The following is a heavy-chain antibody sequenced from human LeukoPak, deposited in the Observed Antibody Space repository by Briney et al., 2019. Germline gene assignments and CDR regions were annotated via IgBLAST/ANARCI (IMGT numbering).Heavy chain of an antibody. V-gene: IGHV3-11*06. D-gene: IGHD2-15*01. CDR3: ARVGYCSGGSCYPDALDI. Sequence: GRSLRLSCAASGFTFSDYYMSWIRQAPGKGLEWVSYISSSSSYTNYADSVKGRFTISRDNAKNSLYLQMNSLRAEDTAVCYCARVGYCSGGSCYPDALDIWGQGTMVTVSS. CDR1: GFTFSDYY. CDR2: ISSSSSYT. J-gene: IGHJ3*02.